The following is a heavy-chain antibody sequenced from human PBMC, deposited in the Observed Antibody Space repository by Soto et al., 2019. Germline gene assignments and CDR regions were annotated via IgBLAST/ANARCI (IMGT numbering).Heavy chain of an antibody. V-gene: IGHV3-30-3*01. Sequence: QVQLVESGGGVVQPGRSLRLSCAASGFTFSSYAMHWVRQAPGKGLEWVAVISYDGSNKYYADSVKGRFTISRDNSKNTLYLQMNSLRAEDTAVYYCARDLYDFWSGYSGSGMDVWGQGTTVTVSS. J-gene: IGHJ6*02. CDR2: ISYDGSNK. CDR1: GFTFSSYA. D-gene: IGHD3-3*01. CDR3: ARDLYDFWSGYSGSGMDV.